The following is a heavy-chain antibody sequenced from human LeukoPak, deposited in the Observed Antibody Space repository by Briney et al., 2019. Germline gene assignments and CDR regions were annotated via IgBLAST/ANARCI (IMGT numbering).Heavy chain of an antibody. CDR3: ARDHKRDYYDSSGYYPEI. Sequence: ASVEVSCKASGGTFSSYAISWVRQAPGQGLEWMGRIIPILGIANYAQKFQGRVTITADKSTSTAYMELSSLRSEDTAVYYCARDHKRDYYDSSGYYPEIWGQGTLDTVSS. CDR2: IIPILGIA. CDR1: GGTFSSYA. D-gene: IGHD3-22*01. J-gene: IGHJ4*02. V-gene: IGHV1-69*04.